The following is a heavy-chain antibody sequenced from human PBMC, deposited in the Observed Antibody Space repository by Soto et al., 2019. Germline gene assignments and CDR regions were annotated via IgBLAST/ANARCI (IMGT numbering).Heavy chain of an antibody. Sequence: ASVKVSCKASGYTFTSYGISWVRQAPGQGLEWMGWISAYNGNTNYAQKLQGRVAMTTDTSTSTAYMELRSLRSDDTAVYYCSRERIPPSVRWTNWFDPWGQGNLVTVSS. CDR2: ISAYNGNT. J-gene: IGHJ5*02. V-gene: IGHV1-18*01. D-gene: IGHD4-17*01. CDR3: SRERIPPSVRWTNWFDP. CDR1: GYTFTSYG.